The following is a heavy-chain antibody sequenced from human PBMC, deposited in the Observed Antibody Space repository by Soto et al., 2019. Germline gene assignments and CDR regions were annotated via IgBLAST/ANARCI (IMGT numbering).Heavy chain of an antibody. D-gene: IGHD6-19*01. CDR1: GGSISTNSYY. CDR2: IYYTGST. V-gene: IGHV4-39*01. J-gene: IGHJ4*02. CDR3: ARIKAVAGPASIDY. Sequence: SETLSLTCIVSGGSISTNSYYWGWIRQSPGKGLEWIGTIYYTGSTYYNPSLKSRVTISVDTSKNQFSLRLNSVTAADTALYYCARIKAVAGPASIDYWGQGTLVTVSS.